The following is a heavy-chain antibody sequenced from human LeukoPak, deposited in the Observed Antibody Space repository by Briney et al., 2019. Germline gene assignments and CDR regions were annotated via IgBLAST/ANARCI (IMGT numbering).Heavy chain of an antibody. CDR3: AREVIWFGEFHDAFDI. D-gene: IGHD3-10*01. CDR1: GLTVSSNY. Sequence: AGGSLRLSCAASGLTVSSNYMSWVRQAPGKGLEWVSVIYSGGSTYYADSVKGRFTISRDNSKNTLYLQMNSLRAEDTAVYYCAREVIWFGEFHDAFDIWGQGTMVTVSS. V-gene: IGHV3-53*01. CDR2: IYSGGST. J-gene: IGHJ3*02.